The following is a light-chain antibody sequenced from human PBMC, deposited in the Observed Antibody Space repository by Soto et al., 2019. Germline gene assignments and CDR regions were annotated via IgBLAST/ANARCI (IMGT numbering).Light chain of an antibody. CDR1: QSVSSSY. V-gene: IGKV3-20*01. J-gene: IGKJ1*01. Sequence: EIVLTQSPGTLSLSPGERATLSCRASQSVSSSYLAWYQQKPGQAPRLLIYGASSRATGIPDRFSGSGSGTDFTLTISSLQPEDFATYYCQQSYRSPTFGQGTKVDI. CDR3: QQSYRSPT. CDR2: GAS.